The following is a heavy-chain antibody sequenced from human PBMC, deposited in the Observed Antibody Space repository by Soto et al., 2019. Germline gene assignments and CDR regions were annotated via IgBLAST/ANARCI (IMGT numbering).Heavy chain of an antibody. CDR1: GYSFTTYA. CDR3: ARESIAVAGTSTIDY. V-gene: IGHV1-3*01. Sequence: ASVKVSCKASGYSFTTYAIHWVRQAPGQRLEWMGWINGGNDKAKYSQKFQDRVTITRDTSTSTAYMELISLRSEDTAVYYCARESIAVAGTSTIDYWGQGTLVTV. J-gene: IGHJ4*02. CDR2: INGGNDKA. D-gene: IGHD6-19*01.